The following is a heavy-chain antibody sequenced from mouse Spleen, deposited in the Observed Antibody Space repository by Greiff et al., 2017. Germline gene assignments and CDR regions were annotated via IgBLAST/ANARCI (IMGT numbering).Heavy chain of an antibody. CDR3: ARSRFHWYFDV. CDR1: GYAFTNYL. J-gene: IGHJ1*01. V-gene: IGHV1-54*01. Sequence: VQLQESGAELVRPGTSVKVSCKASGYAFTNYLIEWVKQRPGQGLEWIGVINPGSGGTNYNEKFKGKATLTADKSSSTAYMQLSSLTSEDSAVYFCARSRFHWYFDVWGAGTTVTVSS. CDR2: INPGSGGT.